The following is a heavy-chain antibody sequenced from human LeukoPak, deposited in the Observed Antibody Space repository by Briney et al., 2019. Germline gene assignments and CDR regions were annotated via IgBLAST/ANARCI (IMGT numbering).Heavy chain of an antibody. CDR3: VRRGDSDYFRPFWFFDL. J-gene: IGHJ2*01. V-gene: IGHV5-51*01. D-gene: IGHD4-11*01. CDR1: GYSFPNYW. Sequence: GESLKISCEGSGYSFPNYWIGWVRQMPGKGLEWMGIIYPDDSDIRYSPSFQGQVSISTDKSTSTAYLQWSSLTTSDTAMYYCVRRGDSDYFRPFWFFDLWGRGTLVTVSS. CDR2: IYPDDSDI.